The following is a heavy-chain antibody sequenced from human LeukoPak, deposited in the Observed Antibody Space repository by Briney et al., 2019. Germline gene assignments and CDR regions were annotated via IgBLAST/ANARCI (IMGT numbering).Heavy chain of an antibody. CDR3: MVRGADAFDI. J-gene: IGHJ3*02. V-gene: IGHV4-34*01. CDR2: INHSGST. Sequence: PSETLSLTCAVYGGSFSGYYWSWIRQPPGKVLEWIGEINHSGSTNYNPSLKSRVTISVDTSKNQFSLKLSSVTAADTAVYFPMVRGADAFDIWGQGTMVTVSS. D-gene: IGHD3-10*01. CDR1: GGSFSGYY.